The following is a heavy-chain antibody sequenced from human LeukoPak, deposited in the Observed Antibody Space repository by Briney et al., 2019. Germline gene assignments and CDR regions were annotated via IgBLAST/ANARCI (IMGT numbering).Heavy chain of an antibody. V-gene: IGHV3-21*01. D-gene: IGHD3-22*01. CDR2: ISSSSSYI. CDR3: ARVSDYDSSGYYFDY. Sequence: TGGSLRLSCAASGFTFSSYSMNWVRQAPGKGLEWVSSISSSSSYIYYADSVKGRFTISRDNAKNSLYLQMNSLRAEDTAVYYCARVSDYDSSGYYFDYWGQGTLVTVSS. J-gene: IGHJ4*02. CDR1: GFTFSSYS.